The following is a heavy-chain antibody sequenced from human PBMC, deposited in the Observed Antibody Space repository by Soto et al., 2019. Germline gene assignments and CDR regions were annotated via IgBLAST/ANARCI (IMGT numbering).Heavy chain of an antibody. CDR1: GSTFTGYY. J-gene: IGHJ5*02. D-gene: IGHD6-6*01. Sequence: SVKVSCKASGSTFTGYYMHWVRQVPEQGLEWMGWINPNSGGTNYAQKFQGWVTMTRDTSISTAYMELSRLRSDDTAVYYCARGSGSSSLRPRRYWFDPWGQGTLVTVAS. CDR2: INPNSGGT. CDR3: ARGSGSSSLRPRRYWFDP. V-gene: IGHV1-2*04.